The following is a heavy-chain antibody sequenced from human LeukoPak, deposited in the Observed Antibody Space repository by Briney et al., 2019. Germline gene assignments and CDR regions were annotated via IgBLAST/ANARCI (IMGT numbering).Heavy chain of an antibody. Sequence: ASVKVSCKASGYTFTGFGISWLRLAPGQGPEWTGWNSTSNGNTHYAQKFQGRVTMTTDSASSTAYMELRSLRSDDTAVYYCARERGREVIDYFDYWGQGTLVTVSS. CDR1: GYTFTGFG. CDR3: ARERGREVIDYFDY. V-gene: IGHV1-18*01. J-gene: IGHJ4*02. D-gene: IGHD2-21*01. CDR2: NSTSNGNT.